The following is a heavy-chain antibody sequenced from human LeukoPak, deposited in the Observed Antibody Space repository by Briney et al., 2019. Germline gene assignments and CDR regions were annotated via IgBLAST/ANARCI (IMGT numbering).Heavy chain of an antibody. V-gene: IGHV3-7*01. Sequence: QSGGSLRLSCAVSGFTFRNYWMSWVRQAPGKGLEWVANIKQDGSEKSYVDSVKGRFTISRDNAKNSLYLQMNSLRAEDTAVYYCARDSAANWGQGTLVTVSS. J-gene: IGHJ4*02. CDR1: GFTFRNYW. D-gene: IGHD6-13*01. CDR3: ARDSAAN. CDR2: IKQDGSEK.